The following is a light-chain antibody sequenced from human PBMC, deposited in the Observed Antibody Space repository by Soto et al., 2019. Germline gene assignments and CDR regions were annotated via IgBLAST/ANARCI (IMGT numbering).Light chain of an antibody. V-gene: IGLV2-14*03. CDR1: SSDVGGYNY. J-gene: IGLJ1*01. CDR3: SSYTRSSTYV. CDR2: DVS. Sequence: QSALTQPASVSGSPGQSITISCTGTSSDVGGYNYVSWYQQHPGKAPKLMIYDVSNRPSGVSNHFSGSKSGNTASLTISGLQAEDEADYYCSSYTRSSTYVFGTGTKVTVL.